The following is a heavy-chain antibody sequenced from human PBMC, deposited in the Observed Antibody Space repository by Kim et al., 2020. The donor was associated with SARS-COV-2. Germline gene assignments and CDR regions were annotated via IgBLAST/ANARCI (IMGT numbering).Heavy chain of an antibody. CDR1: GLNVGTNY. J-gene: IGHJ6*01. Sequence: GGSLRLSCAVSGLNVGTNYMSWVRQAPGKGLEWVSLIYSGGDTYYADSVQGRFTISRDNSKDTLFLQMNDLRAEDTAGYYCARNSFKWAGSYSSYSGMDV. D-gene: IGHD1-26*01. V-gene: IGHV3-53*01. CDR3: ARNSFKWAGSYSSYSGMDV. CDR2: IYSGGDT.